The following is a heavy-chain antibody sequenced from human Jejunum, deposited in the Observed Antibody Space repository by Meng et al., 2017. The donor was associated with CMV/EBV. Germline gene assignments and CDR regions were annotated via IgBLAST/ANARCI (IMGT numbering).Heavy chain of an antibody. CDR2: IVPVLGVT. CDR1: GENFHNYA. V-gene: IGHV1-69*04. D-gene: IGHD1-14*01. Sequence: KTSGENFHNYAITWVRQVPGQGLEWVGRIVPVLGVTNYAQKFQGRVTITSDKSTRTDYMELSSLTSEDTAVYYCARVTTFYYAMDVWGQGTTVTVSS. J-gene: IGHJ6*02. CDR3: ARVTTFYYAMDV.